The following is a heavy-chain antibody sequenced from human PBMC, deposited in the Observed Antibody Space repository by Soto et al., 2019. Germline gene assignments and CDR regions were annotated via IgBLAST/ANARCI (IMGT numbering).Heavy chain of an antibody. V-gene: IGHV3-23*01. CDR3: AKGMGATSGYYYYGMDV. Sequence: LKLSCAASGFTFSSYAMSWVRQAPGKGLEWVSAIGGSGGSTYYADSVKGRFTISRDNSKNTLYLQMNSLRAEDTAVYYCAKGMGATSGYYYYGMDVRGQGTTVTV. J-gene: IGHJ6*02. CDR2: IGGSGGST. CDR1: GFTFSSYA. D-gene: IGHD1-26*01.